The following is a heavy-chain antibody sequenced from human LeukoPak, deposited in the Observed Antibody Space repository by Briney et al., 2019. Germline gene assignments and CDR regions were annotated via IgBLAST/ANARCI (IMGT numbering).Heavy chain of an antibody. CDR2: INPNSGGT. CDR3: ARDLGYCSSTSCYTFRWYFDL. CDR1: GYTFPNYY. V-gene: IGHV1-2*02. D-gene: IGHD2-2*02. J-gene: IGHJ2*01. Sequence: ASVNVSCKASGYTFPNYYMHWVRQAPGQGLEWMGWINPNSGGTNYAQKFQGRVTMTRDTSISTAYMELSRLRSDDTAVYYCARDLGYCSSTSCYTFRWYFDLWGRGTLVTVSS.